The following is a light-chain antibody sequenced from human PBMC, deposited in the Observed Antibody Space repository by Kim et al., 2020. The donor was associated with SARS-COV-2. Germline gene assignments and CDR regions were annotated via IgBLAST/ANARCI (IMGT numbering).Light chain of an antibody. CDR2: GAS. CDR3: HQYNKWPLYS. J-gene: IGKJ2*03. Sequence: PGERGTLPCRASQNVGSNLAWYQQKAGQAPRLLIYGASTRATIIPARFSGSGSGTEFTLTISSLQSEDFAVYYCHQYNKWPLYSFGQGTKLEI. CDR1: QNVGSN. V-gene: IGKV3-15*01.